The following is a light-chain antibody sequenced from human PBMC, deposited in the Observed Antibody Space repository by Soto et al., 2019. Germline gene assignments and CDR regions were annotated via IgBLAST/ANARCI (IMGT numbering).Light chain of an antibody. CDR1: QSLLHSNGYNY. CDR3: MQPLQSWT. J-gene: IGKJ1*01. Sequence: EIVVTQYPLSLPVTPGEPASISCRSSQSLLHSNGYNYLDWYLQKPGQSPQLLIYLGSNRASGVPDRFSGSGSGTDFTLKISRVEAEDVGVYYCMQPLQSWTFGQGTKVDI. CDR2: LGS. V-gene: IGKV2-28*01.